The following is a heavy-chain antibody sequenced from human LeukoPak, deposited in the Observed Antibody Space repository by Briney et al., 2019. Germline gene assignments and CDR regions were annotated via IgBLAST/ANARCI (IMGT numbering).Heavy chain of an antibody. CDR2: ISAGGGST. CDR1: GFTFSTYA. Sequence: GGSLRLSCAASGFTFSTYAMTWVRQAPGKGLEWVSAISAGGGSTYYADSVKGRFTISRDNSKNTLFLQMNSLRAEDTAVYYCARDDIVVVPAAQTAPNYYYYYGMDVWGKGTTVTVSS. V-gene: IGHV3-23*01. J-gene: IGHJ6*04. D-gene: IGHD2-2*01. CDR3: ARDDIVVVPAAQTAPNYYYYYGMDV.